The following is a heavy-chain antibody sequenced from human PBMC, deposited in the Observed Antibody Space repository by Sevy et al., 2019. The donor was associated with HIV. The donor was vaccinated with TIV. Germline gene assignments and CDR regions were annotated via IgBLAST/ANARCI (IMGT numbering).Heavy chain of an antibody. CDR2: INQAGSDK. V-gene: IGHV3-7*01. Sequence: GGSLRLSCAASGFTFSDSWMTWVRQGPGKGLELVADINQAGSDKYYVDSVRGRFTISRDNAKNSLYLQMNSLRVEDTALYYCAGGGFLSRYWGQGSLVTVSS. CDR1: GFTFSDSW. D-gene: IGHD2-15*01. J-gene: IGHJ4*02. CDR3: AGGGFLSRY.